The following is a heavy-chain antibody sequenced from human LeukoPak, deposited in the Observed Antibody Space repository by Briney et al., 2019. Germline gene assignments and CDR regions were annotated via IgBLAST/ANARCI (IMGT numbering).Heavy chain of an antibody. J-gene: IGHJ4*02. D-gene: IGHD6-13*01. CDR3: ARRFYSSSLNFDY. CDR2: IYPGESDT. CDR1: GYSFTSYW. V-gene: IGHV5-51*01. Sequence: GESLKISCKGSGYSFTSYWIGWVRQMPGKGLEWMGIIYPGESDTRYSPSFQGQVTISADKSISTAYLQWSSLKASDTAMYYCARRFYSSSLNFDYWGQGTMVTVSS.